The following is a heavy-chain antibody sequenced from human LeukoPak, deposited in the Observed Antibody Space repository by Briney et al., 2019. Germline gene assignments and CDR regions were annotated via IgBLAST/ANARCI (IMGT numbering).Heavy chain of an antibody. CDR3: AKDPNYDILTGGTYGGYFDY. Sequence: GGSLRLSCAASGFTFSSYAMSWVRQAPGKGLEWVSAISGSGGSTYYADSVKGRFTISRDNSKNMLYLQMNSLRAEDTAVYYCAKDPNYDILTGGTYGGYFDYWGQGTLVTVSS. D-gene: IGHD3-9*01. CDR1: GFTFSSYA. J-gene: IGHJ4*02. V-gene: IGHV3-23*01. CDR2: ISGSGGST.